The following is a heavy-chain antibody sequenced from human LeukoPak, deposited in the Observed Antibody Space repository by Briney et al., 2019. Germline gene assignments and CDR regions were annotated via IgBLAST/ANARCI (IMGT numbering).Heavy chain of an antibody. CDR3: TAEKNGSPHY. V-gene: IGHV4-39*07. D-gene: IGHD2-8*01. CDR2: IYYTGKT. CDR1: RGSISSSTYH. Sequence: SETLSLTCTVSRGSISSSTYHWSWVRQPPGKGLEWIASIYYTGKTYYNPSLKSRVTISLDMSKNEFSLTMNSVTAADTAIYFCTAEKNGSPHYWGQGTQVTVSS. J-gene: IGHJ4*02.